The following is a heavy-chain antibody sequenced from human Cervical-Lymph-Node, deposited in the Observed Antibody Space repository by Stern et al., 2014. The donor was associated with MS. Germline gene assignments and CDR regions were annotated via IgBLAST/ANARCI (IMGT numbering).Heavy chain of an antibody. V-gene: IGHV2-5*02. Sequence: ESGPTLVKPTQTLTLTCTFSGFSLRTSGVGVGWIRQPPGKALEWLALIYWGAHKHHSPSLESRLTITKDTSKNQVVLTMAYMDPVDTGTYFCVHGVSFDYYDSFGYAQTSDGLPDYWGQGILVTVSS. J-gene: IGHJ4*02. CDR3: VHGVSFDYYDSFGYAQTSDGLPDY. CDR2: IYWGAHK. D-gene: IGHD3-22*01. CDR1: GFSLRTSGVG.